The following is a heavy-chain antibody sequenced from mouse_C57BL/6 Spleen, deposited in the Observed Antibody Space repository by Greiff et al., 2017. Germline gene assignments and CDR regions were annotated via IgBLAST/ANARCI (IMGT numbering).Heavy chain of an antibody. Sequence: VQLQQSGPVLVKPGASVKMSCKASGYTFTDYYMNWVKQSHGKSLEWIGVINPYNGGPSYNQKFKGKATFTVDKSSSTAYMALKSLTSEDSAVYYEARRGASTTVVADAMDYWGQGTSVTVSS. CDR2: INPYNGGP. J-gene: IGHJ4*01. CDR3: ARRGASTTVVADAMDY. V-gene: IGHV1-19*01. CDR1: GYTFTDYY. D-gene: IGHD1-1*01.